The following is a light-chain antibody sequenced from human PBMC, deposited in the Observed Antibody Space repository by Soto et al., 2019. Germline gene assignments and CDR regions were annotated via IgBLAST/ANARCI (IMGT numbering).Light chain of an antibody. CDR1: QNIHTN. J-gene: IGKJ5*01. CDR3: QQYYNWLRT. V-gene: IGKV3-15*01. CDR2: GSS. Sequence: QSXAAVSMPKREXXXXXXXAGQNIHTNVALSTQQXGQAPRLLFYGSSXGAPGLTDRLRGSGSGTEFTLTINSLQAEDCTVYYCQQYYNWLRTYCHGTRLEIK.